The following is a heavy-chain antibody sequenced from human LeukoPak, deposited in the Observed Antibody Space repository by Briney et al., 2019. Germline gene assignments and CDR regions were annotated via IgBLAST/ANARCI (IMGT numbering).Heavy chain of an antibody. CDR1: GDSVSSNSAA. CDR3: ARDLVSEGDSEFDF. V-gene: IGHV6-1*01. CDR2: TYHRAKWYN. D-gene: IGHD2-21*02. Sequence: SQTLSLTCDISGDSVSSNSAAWNWIRQSPSRGLEWLGRTYHRAKWYNYYAISVKNRITISPDTSKNQFSLQLNAVTAEDAAVYYCARDLVSEGDSEFDFWGQGPLVTVSS. J-gene: IGHJ4*02.